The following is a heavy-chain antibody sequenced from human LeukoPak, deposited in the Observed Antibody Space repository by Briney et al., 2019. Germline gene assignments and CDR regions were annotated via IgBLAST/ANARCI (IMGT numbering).Heavy chain of an antibody. Sequence: GGSLRLSCAASGFIFSDYYMSWIRQAPGKGVEWVLYISSRGDTISYADSVKGRFTVSRDNAKNSLYLQMNSLRAEDTAVYYCARGTTMAASDTRMGHWGQGSLVTVSS. D-gene: IGHD6-13*01. V-gene: IGHV3-11*01. CDR2: ISSRGDTI. CDR3: ARGTTMAASDTRMGH. CDR1: GFIFSDYY. J-gene: IGHJ4*02.